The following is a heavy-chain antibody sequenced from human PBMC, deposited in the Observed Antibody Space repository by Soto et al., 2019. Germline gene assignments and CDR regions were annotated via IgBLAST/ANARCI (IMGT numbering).Heavy chain of an antibody. Sequence: QVQLQQWGAGLLKPSETLSLTCAVYGGSFSGYYWTWIRQPPGKGLEWIGEIHHIGSTNSNPSLQSRVTISVDTSKNQFSLKLSSVTAADTAVYYCARYLSCDSISCQNWFDPWGQGTLVTVSS. D-gene: IGHD3-22*01. V-gene: IGHV4-34*01. CDR1: GGSFSGYY. CDR2: IHHIGST. J-gene: IGHJ5*02. CDR3: ARYLSCDSISCQNWFDP.